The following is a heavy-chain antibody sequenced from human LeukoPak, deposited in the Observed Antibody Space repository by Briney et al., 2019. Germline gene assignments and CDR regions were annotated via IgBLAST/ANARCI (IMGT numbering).Heavy chain of an antibody. V-gene: IGHV1-2*02. CDR1: VYTFTGYY. CDR2: INPNSGGT. CDR3: ARDPSSGSQRDAFDI. J-gene: IGHJ3*02. Sequence: ASVKVSCKASVYTFTGYYMHWVRQAPGQGLEWMGWINPNSGGTNYAQKFQGRVTLTRDTSISTAYMELSRLRSDDTAVYYCARDPSSGSQRDAFDIWGQGTMVTVSS. D-gene: IGHD3-22*01.